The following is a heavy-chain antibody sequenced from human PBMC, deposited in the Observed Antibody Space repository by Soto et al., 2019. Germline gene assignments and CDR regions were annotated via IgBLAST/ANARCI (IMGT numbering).Heavy chain of an antibody. CDR1: GFTFSSYG. D-gene: IGHD2-21*02. J-gene: IGHJ3*02. CDR2: ISYDGSNK. CDR3: ANGASGDWNPDAFDI. V-gene: IGHV3-30*18. Sequence: GGSLRLSCAASGFTFSSYGMHWVRQAPGKGLEWVAVISYDGSNKYYADSVKGRFTISRDNSKNTLYLQMNSLRAEDTAVYYCANGASGDWNPDAFDIWGQGTMVTVSS.